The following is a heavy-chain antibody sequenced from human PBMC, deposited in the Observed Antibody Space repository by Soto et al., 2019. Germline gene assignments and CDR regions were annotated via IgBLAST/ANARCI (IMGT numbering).Heavy chain of an antibody. J-gene: IGHJ5*02. CDR2: ISWNSGSI. CDR1: GFTFDDYA. V-gene: IGHV3-9*01. D-gene: IGHD2-2*01. CDR3: AKDISIHNPIVVVPAAYNWFDP. Sequence: EVQLVESGGGLVQPGRSLRLSCAASGFTFDDYAMHWVRQAPGEGLEWVSGISWNSGSIGYADSVKGRFTISRDNAKNSLYLQMNSLRAEDTALYYCAKDISIHNPIVVVPAAYNWFDPWGQGTLVTVSS.